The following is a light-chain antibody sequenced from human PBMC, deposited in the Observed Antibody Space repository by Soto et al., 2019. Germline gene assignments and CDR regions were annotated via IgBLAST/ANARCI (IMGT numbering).Light chain of an antibody. J-gene: IGKJ1*01. CDR2: WAS. Sequence: DIVMTQSPDSLAVSLGERATINCKSTQSVLYSSNDKNYLAWYQQKPGQPPKLFIYWASTRGSGVPDRFSGSRSGTDFTLTISSLQAEDVAVYYCQQYYSTPVWTFGQGTKVEIK. V-gene: IGKV4-1*01. CDR1: QSVLYSSNDKNY. CDR3: QQYYSTPVWT.